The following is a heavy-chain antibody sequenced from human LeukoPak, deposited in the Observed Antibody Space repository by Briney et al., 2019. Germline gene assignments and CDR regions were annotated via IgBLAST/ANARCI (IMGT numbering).Heavy chain of an antibody. CDR3: ARGYSYGLYYLDY. CDR2: IWYDGSNK. D-gene: IGHD5-18*01. J-gene: IGHJ4*02. CDR1: GFTFSSYG. V-gene: IGHV3-33*01. Sequence: GGSLRLSCAASGFTFSSYGMHWVRQAPGKGLEWVAVIWYDGSNKYYADSVKGRFTISRDNSKNTLYLQMNSLRAEDTAVYYCARGYSYGLYYLDYWGQGTLVTVSS.